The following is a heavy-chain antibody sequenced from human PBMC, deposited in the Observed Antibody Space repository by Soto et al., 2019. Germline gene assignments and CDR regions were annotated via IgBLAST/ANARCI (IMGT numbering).Heavy chain of an antibody. D-gene: IGHD3-10*01. J-gene: IGHJ4*02. Sequence: QVQLQQWGAGLLKPSETLSLTCAVYGGSFSGYYWSWIRQPPGKGLEWIGEINHSGSTNYNPSLKSRVTISVDTSKNQFSLKLSSVTAADTAVYYCARGPSYYYGLGSYSLEYDYWGQGTLVTVSS. CDR1: GGSFSGYY. V-gene: IGHV4-34*01. CDR3: ARGPSYYYGLGSYSLEYDY. CDR2: INHSGST.